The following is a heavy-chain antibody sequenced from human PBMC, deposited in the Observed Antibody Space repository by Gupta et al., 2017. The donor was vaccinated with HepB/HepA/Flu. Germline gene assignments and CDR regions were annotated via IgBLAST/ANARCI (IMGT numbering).Heavy chain of an antibody. V-gene: IGHV1-69*01. Sequence: QVQLVQSGAEVKKPGSSVKVSCKASGGTFSSYAISWVRQAPGQGLEWMGGIIPIFGTANYAQKFHGRVTITADESTSTAYMELSSLRSEDTAVYYCARWDDRPGYQLLSDGFDPWGQGTLVTVSS. D-gene: IGHD2-2*01. CDR2: IIPIFGTA. CDR1: GGTFSSYA. J-gene: IGHJ5*02. CDR3: ARWDDRPGYQLLSDGFDP.